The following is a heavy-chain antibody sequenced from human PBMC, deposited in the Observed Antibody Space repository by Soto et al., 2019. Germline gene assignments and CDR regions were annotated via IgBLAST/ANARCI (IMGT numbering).Heavy chain of an antibody. V-gene: IGHV3-15*01. CDR3: TTGRFSSSLYFDS. J-gene: IGHJ4*02. CDR1: GITFSNVW. CDR2: IKSKTDGGTT. Sequence: EVQLVESGGGLVKPGGTLRVSCAASGITFSNVWMPWVRQAPGKGLEWVGRIKSKTDGGTTDYGAPVRGRFTISRDDSKNTLYLQMNSLKTEDTAVYYCTTGRFSSSLYFDSWGQGTLVTVSS. D-gene: IGHD6-6*01.